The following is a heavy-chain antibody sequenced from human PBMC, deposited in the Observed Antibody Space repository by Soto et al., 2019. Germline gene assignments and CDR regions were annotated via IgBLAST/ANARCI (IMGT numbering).Heavy chain of an antibody. J-gene: IGHJ4*02. D-gene: IGHD3-22*01. V-gene: IGHV4-4*02. CDR2: IFHSGST. CDR3: AVYFDSSGYSTTIYAH. Sequence: SETLSLTCAVSGGSISSSNWWSWVRQPPGKGLEWIGEIFHSGSTNYNPSLKSRVTISVDKSKNQFSLKLSSVTAADTAVYYCAVYFDSSGYSTTIYAHWGQGTLAT. CDR1: GGSISSSNW.